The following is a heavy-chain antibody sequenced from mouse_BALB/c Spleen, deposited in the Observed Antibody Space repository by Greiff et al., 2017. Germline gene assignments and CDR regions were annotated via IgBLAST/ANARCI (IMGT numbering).Heavy chain of an antibody. CDR2: ISYSGST. D-gene: IGHD1-1*01. CDR3: ARANTVVGDYFDY. J-gene: IGHJ2*01. CDR1: GYSITSDYA. V-gene: IGHV3-2*02. Sequence: EVKLQESGPGLVKPSQSLSLTCTVTGYSITSDYAWNWIRQFPGTKLEWMGYISYSGSTSYNPSLKSRISITRDTSKNQFFLQLNSVTTEDTATYYCARANTVVGDYFDYWGQGTTLTVSS.